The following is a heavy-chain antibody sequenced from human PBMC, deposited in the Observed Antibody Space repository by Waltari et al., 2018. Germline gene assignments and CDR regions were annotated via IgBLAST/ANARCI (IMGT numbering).Heavy chain of an antibody. CDR1: GFTFSNAW. CDR2: IKSKTDGGTT. J-gene: IGHJ4*02. V-gene: IGHV3-15*01. Sequence: EVQLVESGGGLVKPGGSLRLSCAASGFTFSNAWRSWVRQAPGKGLEWVGRIKSKTDGGTTDYAAPVKGRFTISRDDSKNTLYLQMNSLKTEDTAVYYCTTGIFAIVGATGGRYWGQGTLVTVSS. D-gene: IGHD1-26*01. CDR3: TTGIFAIVGATGGRY.